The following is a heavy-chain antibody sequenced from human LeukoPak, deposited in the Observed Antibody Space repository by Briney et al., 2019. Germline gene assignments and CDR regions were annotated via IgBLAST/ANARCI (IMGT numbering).Heavy chain of an antibody. CDR3: ARGVDYYDSSGSSGTLDY. V-gene: IGHV4-30-4*01. D-gene: IGHD3-22*01. J-gene: IGHJ4*02. Sequence: PSETLSLTCTVSGGSISSGDYYWSWIRQPPGKGLEWIGYIYYSGSTYYNPSLKSRVTISVDTSKNQFSLKPSSVTAADTAVYYCARGVDYYDSSGSSGTLDYWGQGTLVTVSS. CDR2: IYYSGST. CDR1: GGSISSGDYY.